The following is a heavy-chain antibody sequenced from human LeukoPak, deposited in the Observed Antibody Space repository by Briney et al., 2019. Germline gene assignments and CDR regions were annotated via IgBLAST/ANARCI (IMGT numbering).Heavy chain of an antibody. D-gene: IGHD2/OR15-2a*01. V-gene: IGHV3-74*01. J-gene: IGHJ5*01. CDR1: GFTFSTYW. CDR2: LDRDGTTT. CDR3: VRDTENIGYDAFEF. Sequence: GGSLRLSCVASGFTFSTYWMHWVRQAPGKGLEWVSRLDRDGTTTSYADSVYGRFTISRDDAKSTLYLQMRSLRAEDTAVYYCVRDTENIGYDAFEFWGHGTLVTVSS.